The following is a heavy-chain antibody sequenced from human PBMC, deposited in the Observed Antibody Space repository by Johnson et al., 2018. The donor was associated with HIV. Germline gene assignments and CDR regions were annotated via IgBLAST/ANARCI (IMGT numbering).Heavy chain of an antibody. J-gene: IGHJ3*02. Sequence: VQLVESGGGLVQPGGSLRLSCAASGFIFSSYWMHWVRQAPGKGLVWVSRINSDGSSTSYADSVKGRFTISRDNAKNTLYLQMNSLRAEDTAVYYCAKGAAATTVTLDIWGQGTMVTVSS. CDR2: INSDGSST. CDR3: AKGAAATTVTLDI. V-gene: IGHV3-74*02. D-gene: IGHD4-11*01. CDR1: GFIFSSYW.